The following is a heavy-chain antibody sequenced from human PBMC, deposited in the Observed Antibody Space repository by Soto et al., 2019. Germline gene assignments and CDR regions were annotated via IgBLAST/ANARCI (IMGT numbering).Heavy chain of an antibody. Sequence: QVQLVQSGAEVKKPGSSVKVSCKASGGTFSSYAISWVRQAPGQGLEWMGGIIPIFGTANYAQKFQGRVTITADESTSTAYMELSSRRSEDTAVYYCASRPYYYGSGTAATGYGMDVWGQGTTVTVSS. V-gene: IGHV1-69*01. D-gene: IGHD3-10*01. CDR1: GGTFSSYA. J-gene: IGHJ6*02. CDR2: IIPIFGTA. CDR3: ASRPYYYGSGTAATGYGMDV.